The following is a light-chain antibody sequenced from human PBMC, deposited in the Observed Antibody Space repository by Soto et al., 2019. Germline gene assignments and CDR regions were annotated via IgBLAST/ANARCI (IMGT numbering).Light chain of an antibody. CDR1: QSLSGW. CDR3: QQYHTYSYT. Sequence: DIQMTQSPSTVSASVGARFPITCRASQSLSGWLAWYQQKPGKAPKLLISDSSDLESGVPSRFSGSGSGTEFTLTISSLQPDDFATYYCQQYHTYSYTFGRGTKLEIK. J-gene: IGKJ2*01. V-gene: IGKV1-5*01. CDR2: DSS.